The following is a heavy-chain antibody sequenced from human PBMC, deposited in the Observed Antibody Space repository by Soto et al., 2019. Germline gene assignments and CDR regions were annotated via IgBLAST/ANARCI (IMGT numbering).Heavy chain of an antibody. Sequence: SETLSLTCTVSGGSISSSSYYWGWIRQPPGKGLEWIGSIYYSGSTYYNPSLKSRITISVDTSENQFSLKLSSVTAADTAVYYCAQSSGYSFDYWGQGTLVTVSS. J-gene: IGHJ4*02. D-gene: IGHD3-22*01. V-gene: IGHV4-39*07. CDR2: IYYSGST. CDR3: AQSSGYSFDY. CDR1: GGSISSSSYY.